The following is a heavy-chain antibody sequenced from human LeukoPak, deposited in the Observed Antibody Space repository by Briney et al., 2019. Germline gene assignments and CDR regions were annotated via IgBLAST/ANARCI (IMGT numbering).Heavy chain of an antibody. CDR2: ISYDGSNK. Sequence: PGGSLRLSCAASGFTFSSYGMHWVRQAPGKGLEWVAVISYDGSNKYYADSVKGRFTISRDNAKNSLYLQMNSLRAEDTAVYYCARDRDDYGGTFDYWGQGTLVTVSS. J-gene: IGHJ4*02. D-gene: IGHD4-23*01. CDR1: GFTFSSYG. CDR3: ARDRDDYGGTFDY. V-gene: IGHV3-30*03.